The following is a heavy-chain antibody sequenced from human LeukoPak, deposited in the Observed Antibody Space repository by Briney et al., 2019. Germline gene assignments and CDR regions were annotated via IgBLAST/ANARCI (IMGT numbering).Heavy chain of an antibody. Sequence: PGGSLRLSCAASGFTFSSYSMNWVRQAPGEGLEWVSSISSSSSYIYYADSVKGRFTISRDNSKNTLYLQMNSLRAEDTAVYYCARDSRSTPALLLYWGQGTLVTVSS. CDR3: ARDSRSTPALLLY. CDR2: ISSSSSYI. V-gene: IGHV3-21*01. J-gene: IGHJ4*02. CDR1: GFTFSSYS. D-gene: IGHD2-2*01.